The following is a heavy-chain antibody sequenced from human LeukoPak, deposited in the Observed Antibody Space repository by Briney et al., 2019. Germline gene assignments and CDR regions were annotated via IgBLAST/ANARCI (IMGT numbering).Heavy chain of an antibody. V-gene: IGHV3-53*05. Sequence: GGSLRLSCAASGFTVSRNYMSWVRQAPGKGLEWVSIIYNDGSTYYAESVKGRFTISRDNSKNTMYLQMDSLRPEDTAVYFCAKEYSSGWSYWYFDLWGRGTLVTVSS. CDR1: GFTVSRNY. D-gene: IGHD6-19*01. J-gene: IGHJ2*01. CDR2: IYNDGST. CDR3: AKEYSSGWSYWYFDL.